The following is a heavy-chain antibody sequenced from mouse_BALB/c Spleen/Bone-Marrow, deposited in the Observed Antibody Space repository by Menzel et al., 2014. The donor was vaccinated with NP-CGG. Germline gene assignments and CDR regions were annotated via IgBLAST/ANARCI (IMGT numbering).Heavy chain of an antibody. Sequence: DLVKPGASVKLSCKASGYTFTSYWINWIKQRPGQGLEWIGRIAPGSGSTYYNEMFKGKATLTVDTSSSTAYIQLSSLSSEDSAVYFCARSRGLGYLDWYFDVWGAGTTVTVSS. CDR2: IAPGSGST. V-gene: IGHV1S41*01. CDR1: GYTFTSYW. J-gene: IGHJ1*01. D-gene: IGHD2-3*01. CDR3: ARSRGLGYLDWYFDV.